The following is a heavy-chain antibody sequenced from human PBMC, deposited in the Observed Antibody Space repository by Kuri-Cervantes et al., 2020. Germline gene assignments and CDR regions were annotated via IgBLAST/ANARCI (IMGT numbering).Heavy chain of an antibody. CDR3: ATQTEQPLGVEKYWYFDL. J-gene: IGHJ2*01. CDR1: GFTFDDYA. D-gene: IGHD3-3*01. CDR2: ISWNSGSI. V-gene: IGHV3-9*01. Sequence: GGSLRLSCAASGFTFDDYAMHWVRQAPGKGLEWVSGISWNSGSIGYADSVKGRFTISRDNAKNSLYLQMNSLRAEDTALYYCATQTEQPLGVEKYWYFDLWGRGTLVTVSS.